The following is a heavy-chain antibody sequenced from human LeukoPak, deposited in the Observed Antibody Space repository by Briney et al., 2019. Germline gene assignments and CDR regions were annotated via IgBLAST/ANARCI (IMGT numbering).Heavy chain of an antibody. CDR1: GGSISSYY. Sequence: PSETLSFTCTVSGGSISSYYWSWIRQPPGKGLEWIGYIYYSGSTNYNPSLKSRVAISVDTSKNQFSLKLSSVTAADTAVYYCARRLLTYGSGSPSLDYWGQGTLVTVSS. CDR3: ARRLLTYGSGSPSLDY. D-gene: IGHD3-10*01. CDR2: IYYSGST. J-gene: IGHJ4*02. V-gene: IGHV4-59*12.